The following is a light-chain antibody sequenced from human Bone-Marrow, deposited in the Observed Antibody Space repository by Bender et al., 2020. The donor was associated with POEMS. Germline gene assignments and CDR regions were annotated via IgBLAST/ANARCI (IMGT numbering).Light chain of an antibody. CDR2: DVT. V-gene: IGLV2-14*03. CDR1: SSDVGGYNY. CDR3: SSYTSSNTLV. Sequence: QSALTQPASVSGSPGQSITISCTGTSSDVGGYNYVSWYHQHPGKVPKLMIYDVTNRPSGISNRFSGSKSGNTASLTISGLQAEDEADYYCSSYTSSNTLVFGGGTKVSVL. J-gene: IGLJ2*01.